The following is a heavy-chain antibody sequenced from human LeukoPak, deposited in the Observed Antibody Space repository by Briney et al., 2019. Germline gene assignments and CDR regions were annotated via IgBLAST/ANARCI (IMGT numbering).Heavy chain of an antibody. CDR3: ARDRRGSFYTFDL. J-gene: IGHJ3*01. CDR2: VSHTGAT. D-gene: IGHD1-26*01. Sequence: SETLSLTCSVSGASMNGYFWNWVRQTPEKGLEWIGYVSHTGATTSNPTLKSRVSITIDTSKSQIPLTMTSVTAADSALYYCARDRRGSFYTFDLWGPGTIVSVS. V-gene: IGHV4-59*01. CDR1: GASMNGYF.